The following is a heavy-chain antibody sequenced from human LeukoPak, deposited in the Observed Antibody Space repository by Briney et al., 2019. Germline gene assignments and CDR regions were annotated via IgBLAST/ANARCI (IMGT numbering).Heavy chain of an antibody. D-gene: IGHD5-24*01. CDR3: ARSLRDVYNNHVPYAINV. J-gene: IGHJ3*01. V-gene: IGHV4-59*01. CDR1: GRSISTYY. Sequence: SETLPLTCSISGRSISTYYWSWMRQSPEKGLEWIGHIYKRGANTKYNPSLKSRVTISVHTSKNRFSLKLSSVTAADTAVYYCARSLRDVYNNHVPYAINVWGQGKKVTVSP. CDR2: IYKRGANT.